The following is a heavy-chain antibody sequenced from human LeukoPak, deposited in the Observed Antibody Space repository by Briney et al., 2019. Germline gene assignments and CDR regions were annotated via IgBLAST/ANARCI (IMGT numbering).Heavy chain of an antibody. CDR1: GFTFSSYW. CDR3: ARDVPIFGVVSYYYYMDV. V-gene: IGHV3-74*01. CDR2: INHDGSNT. D-gene: IGHD3-3*01. Sequence: GGSLRLSCTASGFTFSSYWMHWVRQAPGKGLVWVSFINHDGSNTSYADSVKGRFTVSRDNAKNTMYLQVNSLRAEDTAVYYCARDVPIFGVVSYYYYMDVWGQGTTVTVS. J-gene: IGHJ6*03.